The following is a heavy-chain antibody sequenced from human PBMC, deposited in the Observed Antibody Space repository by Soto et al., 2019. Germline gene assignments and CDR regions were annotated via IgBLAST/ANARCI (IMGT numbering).Heavy chain of an antibody. CDR3: ARGNYDILTGHRYYYYGMDV. D-gene: IGHD3-9*01. J-gene: IGHJ6*02. CDR1: GGTFSSYT. CDR2: IIPILGIA. Sequence: GASVKVSCKASGGTFSSYTISWVRQAPGQGLEWMGRIIPILGIANYAQKFQGRVTITADKSTSTAYMELSSLRSEDTAVYYCARGNYDILTGHRYYYYGMDVWAQVNTVTVS. V-gene: IGHV1-69*02.